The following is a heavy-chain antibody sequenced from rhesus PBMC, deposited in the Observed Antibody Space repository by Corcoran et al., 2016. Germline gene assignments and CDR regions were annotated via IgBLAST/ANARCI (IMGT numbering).Heavy chain of an antibody. J-gene: IGHJ1*01. CDR3: ARGGDCTGSGCYVEWYFEF. CDR1: GFTFGSYA. D-gene: IGHD2-21*01. CDR2: IIPLVGIK. V-gene: IGHV1-198*02. Sequence: QVQLVQSGAEVKKPGASVKVSCKASGFTFGSYAISWVRQAPGQGLEWMGVIIPLVGIKNYAEKVQGRVTITADTSTSTAYMELSSLRSEDTAVYYCARGGDCTGSGCYVEWYFEFWGQGALVTVSS.